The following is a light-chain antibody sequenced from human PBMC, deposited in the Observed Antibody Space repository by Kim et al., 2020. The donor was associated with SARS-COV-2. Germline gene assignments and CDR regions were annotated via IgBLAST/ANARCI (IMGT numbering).Light chain of an antibody. CDR2: GAS. Sequence: EIVMTQSPATLSVSPGERATLSCRASQSVSSYLGWYQQKPGQAPRLLIYGASTRATGIPARFSGSGSGTEFTLTISSLQSEDFAVYYCQQYNYWPKTFGQGTKVDIK. J-gene: IGKJ1*01. CDR3: QQYNYWPKT. CDR1: QSVSSY. V-gene: IGKV3-15*01.